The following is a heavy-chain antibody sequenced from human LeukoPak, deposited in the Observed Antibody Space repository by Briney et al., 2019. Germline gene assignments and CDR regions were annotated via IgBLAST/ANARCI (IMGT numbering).Heavy chain of an antibody. D-gene: IGHD5-18*01. J-gene: IGHJ4*02. CDR2: ISTSSSYI. Sequence: PGGSLRLSCAASGFTFRSYSMNWVRQAPGKGLEWVSSISTSSSYIYYADSVKGRFTISRDNAKNSLYLQMNSLRAEDTAVYYCARLGYSYGHTYFDYWGQGTLVTVSS. V-gene: IGHV3-21*01. CDR1: GFTFRSYS. CDR3: ARLGYSYGHTYFDY.